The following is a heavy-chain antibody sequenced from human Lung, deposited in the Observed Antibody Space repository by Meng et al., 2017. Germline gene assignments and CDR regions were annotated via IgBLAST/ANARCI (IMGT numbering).Heavy chain of an antibody. Sequence: VPLQQWGAGVVKPPETLSLTCAVYGGSFSGYCRSWIRQPPGKWLEWIGEINHSGSTNYNPSLKSRVTISVDTSKNQFYLKLSSVTAADTAVYYCARPKPANWYFDLWGRGTLVTVSS. CDR3: ARPKPANWYFDL. J-gene: IGHJ2*01. CDR1: GGSFSGYC. V-gene: IGHV4-34*01. D-gene: IGHD2-2*01. CDR2: INHSGST.